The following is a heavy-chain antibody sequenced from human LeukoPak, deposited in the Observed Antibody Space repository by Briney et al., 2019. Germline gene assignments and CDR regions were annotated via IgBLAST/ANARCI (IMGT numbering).Heavy chain of an antibody. J-gene: IGHJ4*02. Sequence: GSLRLSCAASGFTFSNYALNWIRQPPGKGLEWIGYIYYSGSTNYDPSLKSRVTISVDTSKNQFSLKLSSVTAADTAVYYCARGYCSGNSCYYFDYWGQGTLVTVSS. V-gene: IGHV4-59*01. CDR3: ARGYCSGNSCYYFDY. D-gene: IGHD2-15*01. CDR1: GFTFSNYA. CDR2: IYYSGST.